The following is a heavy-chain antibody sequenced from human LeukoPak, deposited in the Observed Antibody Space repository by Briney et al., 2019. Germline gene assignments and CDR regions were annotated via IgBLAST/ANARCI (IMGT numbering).Heavy chain of an antibody. D-gene: IGHD3-10*01. Sequence: SETLSLSCGVSGGSISTHSWSWIRQPPGKGLEWVGHIHYSGSTTYNPSLKSRVTISLDTSKNHFSLKLSSVTAADTAVYYCARVVRGVMGATYYFDYWGQGTLVTVSS. CDR1: GGSISTHS. CDR3: ARVVRGVMGATYYFDY. J-gene: IGHJ4*02. CDR2: IHYSGST. V-gene: IGHV4-59*08.